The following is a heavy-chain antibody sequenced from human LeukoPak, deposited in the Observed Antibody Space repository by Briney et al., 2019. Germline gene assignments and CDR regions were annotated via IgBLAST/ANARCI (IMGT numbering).Heavy chain of an antibody. CDR2: VYYTGST. CDR3: AREYTIFGVVNPGYYMDD. V-gene: IGHV4-59*01. Sequence: PPETLPLTCAVFGGSLSGYYCTWIRQPPGKGLEWIGYVYYTGSTNYNPSLKSRVTISVDTSKNQFSLKLSSVTAADTAVYYCAREYTIFGVVNPGYYMDDGGKGTTVTVSS. J-gene: IGHJ6*03. CDR1: GGSLSGYY. D-gene: IGHD3-3*01.